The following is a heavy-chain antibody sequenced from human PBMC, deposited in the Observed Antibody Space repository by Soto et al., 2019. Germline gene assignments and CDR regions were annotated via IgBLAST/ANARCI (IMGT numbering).Heavy chain of an antibody. D-gene: IGHD3-22*01. J-gene: IGHJ4*02. CDR1: GFTFSNYA. Sequence: GGSLRLSCAASGFTFSNYAMTWVRQAPGKGLEWVSAISASGASTYYADSVKGRFTISRDNSKNTLYLQMNTLRPEDTALYYCAKDEESGGNYYGYWGQGTLVTVSS. CDR2: ISASGAST. CDR3: AKDEESGGNYYGY. V-gene: IGHV3-23*01.